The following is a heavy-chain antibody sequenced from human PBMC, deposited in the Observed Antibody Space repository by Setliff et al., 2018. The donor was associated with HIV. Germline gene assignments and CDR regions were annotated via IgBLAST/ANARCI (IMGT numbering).Heavy chain of an antibody. V-gene: IGHV1-69*10. J-gene: IGHJ3*01. CDR1: GGSSSTHA. CDR3: AGPRGDEAFDV. CDR2: IISILGIT. Sequence: SVKVSCKASGGSSSTHAMNWVRQAPGQGLEWMGQIISILGITNYAQKFQGRVTLTADESTSTMYMELSSLTSDDTAVYYCAGPRGDEAFDVWGQGQWSPSPQ.